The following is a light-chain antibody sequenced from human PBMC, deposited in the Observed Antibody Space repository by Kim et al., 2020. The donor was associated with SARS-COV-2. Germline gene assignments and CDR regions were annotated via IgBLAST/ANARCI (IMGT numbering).Light chain of an antibody. J-gene: IGLJ2*01. CDR1: ALPKQY. CDR2: KDS. CDR3: QSADSSGTYVV. V-gene: IGLV3-25*03. Sequence: SPGQTARITCSGDALPKQYAYWYQQKPGQAPALVIYKDSERPSGIPERFSGSSSGTTVTLTISGVQAEDEADYYCQSADSSGTYVVFGGGTQLTVL.